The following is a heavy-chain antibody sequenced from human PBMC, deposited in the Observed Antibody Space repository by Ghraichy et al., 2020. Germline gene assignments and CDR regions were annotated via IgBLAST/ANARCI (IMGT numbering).Heavy chain of an antibody. CDR3: ARDGYNWIPYDY. D-gene: IGHD1-20*01. J-gene: IGHJ4*02. V-gene: IGHV3-23*01. CDR1: GFTLNSYA. CDR2: ISGTGGST. Sequence: ESLNISCGASGFTLNSYAMNWVRQAPGKGLEWVSFISGTGGSTNYADSVKGRFTVSRDNSKNTLYLQMNSLRSEGTALYYCARDGYNWIPYDYWGQGTLVTVSS.